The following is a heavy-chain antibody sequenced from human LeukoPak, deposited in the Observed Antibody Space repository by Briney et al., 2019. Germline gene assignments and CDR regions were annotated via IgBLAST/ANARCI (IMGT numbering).Heavy chain of an antibody. CDR1: GGSISSSSYY. Sequence: SQTLSLTCTVSGGSISSSSYYWGWIRQPPGKGLEWIGSIYYSGSTYYNPSLKSRVTISVDTSKNQFSLKLSSVTAADTAVYYCASRRGQALDYWGQGTLVTVSS. V-gene: IGHV4-39*01. J-gene: IGHJ4*02. D-gene: IGHD3-10*01. CDR2: IYYSGST. CDR3: ASRRGQALDY.